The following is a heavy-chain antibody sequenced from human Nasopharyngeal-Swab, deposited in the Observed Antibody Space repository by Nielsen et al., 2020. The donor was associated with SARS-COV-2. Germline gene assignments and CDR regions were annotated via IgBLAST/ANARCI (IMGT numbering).Heavy chain of an antibody. CDR2: ISWNSGNI. CDR3: ASLPSHDYGDYYGMDV. V-gene: IGHV3-9*01. Sequence: SLKISCAASGFTFDDYAMHLVRPAPGKGLEWVSGISWNSGNIGYADSVKGRFTISRDNAKNSLYLQMNSLRAEDTALYYCASLPSHDYGDYYGMDVWGQGTTVTVSS. J-gene: IGHJ6*02. CDR1: GFTFDDYA. D-gene: IGHD4-17*01.